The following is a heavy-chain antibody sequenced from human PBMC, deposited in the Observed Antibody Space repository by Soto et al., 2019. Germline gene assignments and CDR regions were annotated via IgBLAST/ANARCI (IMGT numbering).Heavy chain of an antibody. J-gene: IGHJ6*02. Sequence: QVQLVESGGGVVQPGRSLRLSCAASGFTFSSYAMHWVRQAPGKGLEWVAVISYDGSNKYYADSVKGRFTISRDNYKNTLYLQMNSLRAEDTAVYYCARDPGYCSSTSCPSRYYYYGMDVWGQGTTVTVSS. V-gene: IGHV3-30-3*01. CDR3: ARDPGYCSSTSCPSRYYYYGMDV. D-gene: IGHD2-2*01. CDR2: ISYDGSNK. CDR1: GFTFSSYA.